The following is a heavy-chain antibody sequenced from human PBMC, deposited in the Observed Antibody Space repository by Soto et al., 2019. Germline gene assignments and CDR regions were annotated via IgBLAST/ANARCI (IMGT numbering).Heavy chain of an antibody. Sequence: ASVKVSCKASGSTFTSYGISWVRQAPGQGLEWMGWISAYNGNTNYAQKLQGRVTMTTDTSTSTAYMELRSLRSDDTAVYYCARERTDYGDYSYGMDVWGQGTTVTVSS. V-gene: IGHV1-18*04. CDR3: ARERTDYGDYSYGMDV. D-gene: IGHD4-17*01. CDR2: ISAYNGNT. CDR1: GSTFTSYG. J-gene: IGHJ6*02.